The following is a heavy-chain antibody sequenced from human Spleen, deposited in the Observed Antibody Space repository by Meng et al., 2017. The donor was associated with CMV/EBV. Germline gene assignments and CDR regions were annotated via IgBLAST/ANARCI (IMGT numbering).Heavy chain of an antibody. V-gene: IGHV3-9*01. CDR3: AKDRDQWNDDSYFDY. CDR1: GFTFRSYA. D-gene: IGHD1-1*01. CDR2: ISWNSGNI. J-gene: IGHJ4*02. Sequence: GGSLRLSCAASGFTFRSYAMHWVRQAPGKGLEWVSGISWNSGNIGYADSVKGRFTISRDNAKNSLYLQMNGLRPEDTALYYCAKDRDQWNDDSYFDYWGQGTLVTVSS.